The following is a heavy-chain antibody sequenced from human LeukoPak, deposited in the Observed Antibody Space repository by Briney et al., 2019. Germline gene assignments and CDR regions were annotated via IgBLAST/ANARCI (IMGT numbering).Heavy chain of an antibody. V-gene: IGHV3-48*01. CDR2: ISSASNTI. CDR1: GFTFSSYS. D-gene: IGHD3-22*01. CDR3: ARDGENYYDSSGSDY. Sequence: GESLRLSCAASGFTFSSYSMNWVRQAPGKGLEWVSYISSASNTIYYADSVKGRFTISRDNAKNSLYLQMNSLRAEDTAMYYCARDGENYYDSSGSDYWGQGTLVTVSS. J-gene: IGHJ4*02.